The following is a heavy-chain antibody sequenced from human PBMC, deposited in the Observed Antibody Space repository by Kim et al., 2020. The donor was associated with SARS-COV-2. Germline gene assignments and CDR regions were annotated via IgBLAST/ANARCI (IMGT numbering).Heavy chain of an antibody. V-gene: IGHV3-53*01. Sequence: STFYADTVQGRFTISRDNSKTTLYLHMNSLRAEDTGVYYCARDLGPYGMDVWGQGTTVTVSS. CDR3: ARDLGPYGMDV. J-gene: IGHJ6*02. CDR2: ST.